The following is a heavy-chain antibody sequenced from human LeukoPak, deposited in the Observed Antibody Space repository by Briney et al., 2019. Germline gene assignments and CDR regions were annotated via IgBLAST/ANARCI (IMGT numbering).Heavy chain of an antibody. V-gene: IGHV1-69*05. CDR3: ARGSIVVVGARVPFYFDY. Sequence: SVKVSCKASGGTFSSYVISWVRQAPGQGLEWMGGISPIFGTANYAQKFQGRVTITTDESTSTAYMELSSLRSEDTAVYYCARGSIVVVGARVPFYFDYWGQGTLVTVSS. J-gene: IGHJ4*02. D-gene: IGHD2-15*01. CDR2: ISPIFGTA. CDR1: GGTFSSYV.